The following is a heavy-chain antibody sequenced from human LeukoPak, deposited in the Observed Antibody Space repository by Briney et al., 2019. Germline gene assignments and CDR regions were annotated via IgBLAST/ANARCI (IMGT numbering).Heavy chain of an antibody. CDR1: GYSFATYW. Sequence: GESLKISCKGSGYSFATYWIGWVRQMPGKGLEWMGVIFPGDSVTRYSPSLQGQVTISVDKSISTAYLQWSSLKASDTAMYYCASGPAVVYLDYWGQGTLVTVSS. J-gene: IGHJ4*02. V-gene: IGHV5-51*01. CDR2: IFPGDSVT. CDR3: ASGPAVVYLDY. D-gene: IGHD2-15*01.